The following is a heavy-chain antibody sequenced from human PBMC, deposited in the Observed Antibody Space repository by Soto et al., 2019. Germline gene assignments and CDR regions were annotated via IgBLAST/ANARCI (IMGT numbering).Heavy chain of an antibody. CDR2: IIPIFGTT. D-gene: IGHD3-22*01. CDR3: ARDRGYYDTSGFQGFVQYFHH. V-gene: IGHV1-69*01. CDR1: GDTFSSYA. Sequence: QVQLVQSGAEVKKPGSSVKVSCKASGDTFSSYAFSWVRPAPGQGLEWMGGIIPIFGTTNYAPKFQGRVRITADESTRTAYMELSSLRSEDTAVYYCARDRGYYDTSGFQGFVQYFHHWGQGTLVTVSS. J-gene: IGHJ1*01.